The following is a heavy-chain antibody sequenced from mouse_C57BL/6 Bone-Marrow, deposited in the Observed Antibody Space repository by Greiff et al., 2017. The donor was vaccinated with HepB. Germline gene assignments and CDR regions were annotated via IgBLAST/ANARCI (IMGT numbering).Heavy chain of an antibody. CDR3: ARDQNYSWFAY. V-gene: IGHV3-1*01. Sequence: EVMLVESGPGMVKPSQSLSLTCTVTGYSITSGYDWHWIRHFPGNKLEWMGYISYSGSTNYNPSLKSRISITHDTSKNHFFLKLNSVTTEDTATYYCARDQNYSWFAYWGQGTLVTVSA. CDR2: ISYSGST. J-gene: IGHJ3*01. CDR1: GYSITSGYD. D-gene: IGHD2-1*01.